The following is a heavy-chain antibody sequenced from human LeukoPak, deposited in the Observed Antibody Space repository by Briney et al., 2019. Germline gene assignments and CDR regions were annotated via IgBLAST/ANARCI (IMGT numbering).Heavy chain of an antibody. CDR1: GVSISTYY. V-gene: IGHV4-59*01. CDR2: IYYGGST. CDR3: AKNSHDVLTGYYWLIDY. Sequence: SETLSLTCTVSGVSISTYYLSWIRQPPGKGLEWIAYIYYGGSTKYNPSIKSRVTISVDTSKNQYSLKLSSVTAADTAVYYCAKNSHDVLTGYYWLIDYWGQGTLVTVSS. J-gene: IGHJ4*02. D-gene: IGHD3-9*01.